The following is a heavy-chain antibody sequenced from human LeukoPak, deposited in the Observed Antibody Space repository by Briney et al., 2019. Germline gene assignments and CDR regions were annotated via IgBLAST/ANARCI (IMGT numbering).Heavy chain of an antibody. CDR2: ISSYSGTI. CDR1: GFTFSSYA. V-gene: IGHV3-48*01. CDR3: ARSLGISHFDF. J-gene: IGHJ4*02. Sequence: GGSLRLSCAASGFTFSSYAMHWVRQAPGKGLEWVSYISSYSGTIYYADSVKGRFTISRDNAKNSLYLQMNSLRAEDTAVYYCARSLGISHFDFWGQGTLLTVSP. D-gene: IGHD7-27*01.